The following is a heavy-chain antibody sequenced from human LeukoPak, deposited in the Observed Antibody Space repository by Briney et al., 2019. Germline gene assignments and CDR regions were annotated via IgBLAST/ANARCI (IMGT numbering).Heavy chain of an antibody. Sequence: GRSLRLSCAASGFTFSDYYMSWIRQAPGKGLEWVSYISSSGSTIYYADSVKGRFTISRDNAKNSLYLQMNSLRAEDTAVYYCARGVYYYDSSGPAAFDIWGQGTMVTVSS. D-gene: IGHD3-22*01. CDR3: ARGVYYYDSSGPAAFDI. CDR1: GFTFSDYY. V-gene: IGHV3-11*04. J-gene: IGHJ3*02. CDR2: ISSSGSTI.